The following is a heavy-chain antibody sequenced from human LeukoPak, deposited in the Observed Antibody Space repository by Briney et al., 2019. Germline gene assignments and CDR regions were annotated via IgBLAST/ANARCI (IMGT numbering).Heavy chain of an antibody. J-gene: IGHJ6*04. CDR2: ISGSGGST. CDR3: AKGTLHYYDSSGYPPD. D-gene: IGHD3-22*01. V-gene: IGHV3-23*01. CDR1: GFTFSSYA. Sequence: PGGSLRLSRAASGFTFSSYAMSWVRQAPGKGLEWVSAISGSGGSTYYADSVKGRFTISRDNSKNTLYLQMNSLRAEDTAVYYCAKGTLHYYDSSGYPPDWGKGTTVTVSS.